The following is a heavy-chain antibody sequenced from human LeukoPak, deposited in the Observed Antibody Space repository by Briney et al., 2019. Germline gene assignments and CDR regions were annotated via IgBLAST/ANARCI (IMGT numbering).Heavy chain of an antibody. Sequence: GESLKISCKGSGYSFTSYWIGWVRQMPGKGLERMGIIYPGDSDTRYSPSFQGQVTISADKSISTAYLQWSSLKASDTAMYYCAGNRLGYCSSTSCRRWYYFDYWGQGTLVTVSS. D-gene: IGHD2-2*01. J-gene: IGHJ4*02. CDR3: AGNRLGYCSSTSCRRWYYFDY. CDR2: IYPGDSDT. CDR1: GYSFTSYW. V-gene: IGHV5-51*01.